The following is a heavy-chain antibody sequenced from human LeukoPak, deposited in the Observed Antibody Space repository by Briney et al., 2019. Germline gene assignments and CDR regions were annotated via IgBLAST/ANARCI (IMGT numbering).Heavy chain of an antibody. CDR3: ARRSPLRFLEWSYYYYMDV. V-gene: IGHV4-38-2*01. Sequence: PSETLSLTCAVSGYSISSGDYWGWIRLPPGKGLEWIGSIYHSGSTYYNPSLKSRVAISVDTSKRQFSLTLSSVTAADTAVYYCARRSPLRFLEWSYYYYMDVWGKGTTVTVSS. CDR2: IYHSGST. CDR1: GYSISSGDY. D-gene: IGHD3-3*01. J-gene: IGHJ6*03.